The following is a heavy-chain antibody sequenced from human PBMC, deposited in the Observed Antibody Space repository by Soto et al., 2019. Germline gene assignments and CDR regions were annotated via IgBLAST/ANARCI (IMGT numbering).Heavy chain of an antibody. CDR1: GFTFTSYA. J-gene: IGHJ5*02. V-gene: IGHV3-30*04. D-gene: IGHD2-2*01. CDR2: ISYHGRDE. CDR3: ARGRCSTTVDAGFDP. Sequence: SLRLSCAASGFTFTSYAMHWVRQAPGKGLEWVAAISYHGRDEYYADSVKGRFSISRDNSKNTLNLQMNSLRAEDTAVYYCARGRCSTTVDAGFDPWGQGTLVTVSS.